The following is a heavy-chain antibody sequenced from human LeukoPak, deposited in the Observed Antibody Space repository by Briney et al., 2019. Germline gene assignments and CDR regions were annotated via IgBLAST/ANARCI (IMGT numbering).Heavy chain of an antibody. D-gene: IGHD6-13*01. J-gene: IGHJ4*02. CDR2: IYPGDSDT. Sequence: GESLKISCKGSGYSYTSYWIGWVRQMPGEGLEWMGIIYPGDSDTRYSPSFQGQVTISADKSISTAYLQWSSLKASDTAMYYCARYSSSWYVDYWGQGTLVTVSS. CDR1: GYSYTSYW. CDR3: ARYSSSWYVDY. V-gene: IGHV5-51*01.